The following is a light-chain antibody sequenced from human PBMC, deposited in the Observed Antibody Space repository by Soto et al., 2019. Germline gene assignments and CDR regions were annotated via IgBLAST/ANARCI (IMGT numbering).Light chain of an antibody. V-gene: IGKV1-39*01. CDR1: ESVSSY. Sequence: DIQMTQSPSSLSASVGDRVTITCRAKESVSSYVNWYQQKPGKATKLLIYAASSLQSGVPARVSGSGSVTDFTLTISGLQPEDFATYYCQQSDSKWTGGQGTKVEIK. CDR3: QQSDSKWT. J-gene: IGKJ1*01. CDR2: AAS.